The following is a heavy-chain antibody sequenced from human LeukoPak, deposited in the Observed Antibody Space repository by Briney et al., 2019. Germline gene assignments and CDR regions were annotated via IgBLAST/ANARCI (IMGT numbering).Heavy chain of an antibody. V-gene: IGHV4-61*08. CDR2: IYYSGST. D-gene: IGHD1-26*01. Sequence: SETLSLTCTVSGGSISSSDYYWSWIRQPPGKGLEWIGYIYYSGSTNYNPSLKSRVTISVDTSKNQFSLKLSSVTAADTAVYYCARDGALDGMDVWGQGTTVTVSS. CDR3: ARDGALDGMDV. J-gene: IGHJ6*02. CDR1: GGSISSSDYY.